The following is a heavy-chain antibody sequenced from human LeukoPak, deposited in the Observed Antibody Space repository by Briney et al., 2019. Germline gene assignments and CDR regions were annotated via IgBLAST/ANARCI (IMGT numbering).Heavy chain of an antibody. Sequence: ASVKVSCKASGYTFVAYYIHWVRQAPGQGLEWMGWLNPNSGGTIHAQTFQGRVTMTRDTSISTAYVDLSSLRSDDTAVYYCARGRTFYGADDFWGQGTLVAVSS. CDR1: GYTFVAYY. J-gene: IGHJ4*02. V-gene: IGHV1-2*02. D-gene: IGHD4-17*01. CDR2: LNPNSGGT. CDR3: ARGRTFYGADDF.